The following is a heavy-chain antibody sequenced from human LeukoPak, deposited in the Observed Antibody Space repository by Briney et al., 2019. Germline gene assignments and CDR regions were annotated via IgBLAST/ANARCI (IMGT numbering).Heavy chain of an antibody. CDR2: TIPILGIA. Sequence: SVKVSCKASGGTFSSYAISWVRQAPGQGLEWMGRTIPILGIANYAQKFQGRVTITADKSTSTAYMELSSLRSEDTAVYYCARGEITMVRGVIIYVLDYWGQGTLVTVSS. J-gene: IGHJ4*02. CDR3: ARGEITMVRGVIIYVLDY. CDR1: GGTFSSYA. V-gene: IGHV1-69*04. D-gene: IGHD3-10*01.